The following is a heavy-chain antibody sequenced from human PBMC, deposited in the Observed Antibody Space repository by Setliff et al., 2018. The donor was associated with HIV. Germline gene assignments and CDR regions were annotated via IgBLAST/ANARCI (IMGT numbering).Heavy chain of an antibody. Sequence: VKVSCKAPGYTFTSYYMHWVRQAPGQGLEWMGIINPSGGSTSYAQKFQGRVTMTRDTSTSTVYMELSSLRSEDTAVYYCARDLTHRNYYDSPPDAFDIWGQGTMVTVSS. CDR2: INPSGGST. V-gene: IGHV1-46*01. J-gene: IGHJ3*02. CDR1: GYTFTSYY. D-gene: IGHD3-22*01. CDR3: ARDLTHRNYYDSPPDAFDI.